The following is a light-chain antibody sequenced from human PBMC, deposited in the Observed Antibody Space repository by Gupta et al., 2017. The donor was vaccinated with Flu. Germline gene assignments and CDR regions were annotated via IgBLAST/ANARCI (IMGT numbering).Light chain of an antibody. V-gene: IGLV2-14*03. CDR1: SGDVGDYNR. CDR2: EVT. Sequence: QSALTQPASVSGSPGQSITISCTGTSGDVGDYNRVSWYQQHPGKAPKLIIYEVTNRPSGVSNRFSGPKSGNTASLTISRLQVDDEADYDCSSYTHNTASIIAWVFGGGTKVTVL. CDR3: SSYTHNTASIIAWV. J-gene: IGLJ3*02.